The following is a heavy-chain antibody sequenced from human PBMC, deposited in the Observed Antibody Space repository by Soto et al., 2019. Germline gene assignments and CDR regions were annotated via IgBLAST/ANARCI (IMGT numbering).Heavy chain of an antibody. V-gene: IGHV4-30-2*01. CDR3: ARSKELEPDFDY. CDR2: IYHSGST. CDR1: GGSISSGGYS. Sequence: KPSETLSLTCAVSGGSISSGGYSWSWIRQPPGKGLEWIGYIYHSGSTYYNPSLKSRVTISVDRSKNQFSLKLSSVTAADTAVYYCARSKELEPDFDYWGQGTLVTVSS. D-gene: IGHD1-1*01. J-gene: IGHJ4*02.